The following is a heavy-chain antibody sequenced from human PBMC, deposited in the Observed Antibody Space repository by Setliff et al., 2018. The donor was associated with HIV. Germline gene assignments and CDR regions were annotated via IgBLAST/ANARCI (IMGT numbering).Heavy chain of an antibody. CDR3: AKDSSLGIVAPIWYYFDY. D-gene: IGHD5-12*01. CDR1: GGSISSHY. Sequence: PSETLSLTCTVSGGSISSHYWNWIRQPPGKGLEWIGEIFHTGSTNYNPSLKSRLTISVDTSKNQFSLKLDSVTAADTAVYYCAKDSSLGIVAPIWYYFDYWGQGTLVTVSS. V-gene: IGHV4-59*11. CDR2: IFHTGST. J-gene: IGHJ4*02.